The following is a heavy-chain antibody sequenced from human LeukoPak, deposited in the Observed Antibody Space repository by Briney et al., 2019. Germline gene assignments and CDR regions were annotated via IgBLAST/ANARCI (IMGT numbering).Heavy chain of an antibody. Sequence: GGSPRLSCAASGFTFSSYWMHWVRQAPGKGLVWVSRINSDGSSTSYADSVKGRFTISRDNAKNTLYLQMNSLRAEDTAVYYCARAQIAAAVRYFQHWGQGTLVTVSS. CDR1: GFTFSSYW. J-gene: IGHJ1*01. CDR2: INSDGSST. D-gene: IGHD6-13*01. V-gene: IGHV3-74*01. CDR3: ARAQIAAAVRYFQH.